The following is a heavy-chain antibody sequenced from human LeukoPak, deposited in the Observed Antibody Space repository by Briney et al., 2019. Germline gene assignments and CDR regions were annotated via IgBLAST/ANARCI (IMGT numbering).Heavy chain of an antibody. Sequence: SETLSLTCTVSGGSISSSGSYWGWIRQPPGKGLEWIGSVYYSGNTYNPSLKSRVTISVDTSKNQFSLNLTSVNAADTAVYYCARVMAARREDLNWFDPWGQGTLVTVSS. CDR3: ARVMAARREDLNWFDP. CDR2: VYYSGNT. J-gene: IGHJ5*02. D-gene: IGHD6-6*01. CDR1: GGSISSSGSY. V-gene: IGHV4-39*07.